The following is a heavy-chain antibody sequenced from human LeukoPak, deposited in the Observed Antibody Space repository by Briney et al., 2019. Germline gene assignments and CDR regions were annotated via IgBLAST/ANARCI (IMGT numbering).Heavy chain of an antibody. V-gene: IGHV4-4*07. CDR1: GGSINSYW. D-gene: IGHD3-22*01. Sequence: SETLSLICSVSGGSINSYWWSWIRQPAGKGLEFIGRIYTTGRTNYNPSLKSRVSMSVDTSKNKFSLELRSVTAADTAVYFCARAGYSISSYRFDYWGPGALVTVSP. J-gene: IGHJ4*02. CDR2: IYTTGRT. CDR3: ARAGYSISSYRFDY.